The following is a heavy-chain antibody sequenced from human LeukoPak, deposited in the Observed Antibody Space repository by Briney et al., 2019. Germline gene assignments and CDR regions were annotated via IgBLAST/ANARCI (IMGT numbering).Heavy chain of an antibody. CDR1: GFTFSNYG. D-gene: IGHD3-10*01. J-gene: IGHJ4*02. CDR2: ISYDGSYE. V-gene: IGHV3-30*03. Sequence: GRSLRLSCAASGFTFSNYGIHWVRQAPGKGLEWVAVISYDGSYEKYADSVRGRFTISRDDSKNTLYLEMISLRAEDTAVYYCARELGDMVRGVRYFDSWGQGTLVTVSS. CDR3: ARELGDMVRGVRYFDS.